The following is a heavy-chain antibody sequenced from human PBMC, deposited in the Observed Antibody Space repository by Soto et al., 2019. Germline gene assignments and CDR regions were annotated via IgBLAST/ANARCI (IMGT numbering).Heavy chain of an antibody. D-gene: IGHD6-6*01. CDR3: AKSSRRQLVRHYYYGMDV. Sequence: PGGSLRLSCAASGFTFSSYGMHWVRQAPGKGLEWVAAIWYGGSNKYYADSVKGRFTISRDNSKNTLYLQMNSLRAEDTAVYYCAKSSRRQLVRHYYYGMDVWGQGTTVTVSS. V-gene: IGHV3-33*06. CDR2: IWYGGSNK. J-gene: IGHJ6*02. CDR1: GFTFSSYG.